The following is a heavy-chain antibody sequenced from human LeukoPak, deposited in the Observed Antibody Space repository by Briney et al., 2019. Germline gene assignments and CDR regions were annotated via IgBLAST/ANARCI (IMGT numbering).Heavy chain of an antibody. CDR3: ARGSASGYYWEGELPTPYYFDY. Sequence: SETLSLTCTVSGGSISIYYWSWIRQPPGKVLEWIGYIYYSGSTNYNPSHKSRVKISVDTSKNQFSLTLSSVTAAETAVYYCARGSASGYYWEGELPTPYYFDYWGQGTLVTVSS. CDR2: IYYSGST. D-gene: IGHD3-3*01. J-gene: IGHJ4*02. CDR1: GGSISIYY. V-gene: IGHV4-59*01.